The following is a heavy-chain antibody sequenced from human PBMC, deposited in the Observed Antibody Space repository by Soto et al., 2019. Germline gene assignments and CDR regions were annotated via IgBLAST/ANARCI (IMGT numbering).Heavy chain of an antibody. J-gene: IGHJ3*02. CDR1: GFTFSSYS. CDR3: ARALLPFSKVAALDTDAFDI. CDR2: ISSSSSYI. D-gene: IGHD6-19*01. V-gene: IGHV3-21*01. Sequence: GGSLSLSCAASGFTFSSYSMNWVRQAPGKGLEWVSSISSSSSYIYYAESVKGRVTISRDNAKNSLYLQMNSLRAEDTAVYYCARALLPFSKVAALDTDAFDIWGQGTMVTVSS.